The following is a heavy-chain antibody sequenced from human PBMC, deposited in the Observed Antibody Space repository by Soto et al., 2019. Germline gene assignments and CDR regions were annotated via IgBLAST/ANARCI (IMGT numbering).Heavy chain of an antibody. CDR2: ISGSGGST. D-gene: IGHD2-2*01. CDR3: AKAPGYCSSTSCYPWFDP. CDR1: GFTFSSYA. V-gene: IGHV3-23*01. J-gene: IGHJ5*02. Sequence: GGSLRLSCAASGFTFSSYAMSWVRQAPGKGLEWVSAISGSGGSTYYADSVKGRFTISRDNSKNKLYLQMNSLRAEATAVYYCAKAPGYCSSTSCYPWFDPWGQGTLVTVSS.